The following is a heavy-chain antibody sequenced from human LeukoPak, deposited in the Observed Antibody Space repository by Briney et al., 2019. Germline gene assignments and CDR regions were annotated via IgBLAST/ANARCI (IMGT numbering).Heavy chain of an antibody. CDR1: GFTFSSYW. J-gene: IGHJ4*02. V-gene: IGHV3-48*04. CDR3: ARDYGGSSPFDF. Sequence: GGSLRLSCAASGFTFSSYWMSWVRQAPGKGLEWVSYISSSGSTIYYADSVKGRFTISRDNAKNSLYLQMNSLRAEDTAVYYCARDYGGSSPFDFWGQGTLVTVSS. D-gene: IGHD4-23*01. CDR2: ISSSGSTI.